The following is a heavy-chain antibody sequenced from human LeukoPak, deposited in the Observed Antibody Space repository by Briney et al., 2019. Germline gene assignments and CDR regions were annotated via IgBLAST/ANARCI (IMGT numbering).Heavy chain of an antibody. CDR1: GGSISSGSYY. CDR3: ARGVDNSGWSSLYYFDY. Sequence: SQTLSLTCTVSGGSISSGSYYWSWIRQPAGKGLEWIGLIYTGGSTNYNPSLKSRVTISIDTSKNQFSLKLSSVTAADTAVYYCARGVDNSGWSSLYYFDYWGQGTLVTVSS. D-gene: IGHD6-19*01. CDR2: IYTGGST. J-gene: IGHJ4*02. V-gene: IGHV4-61*02.